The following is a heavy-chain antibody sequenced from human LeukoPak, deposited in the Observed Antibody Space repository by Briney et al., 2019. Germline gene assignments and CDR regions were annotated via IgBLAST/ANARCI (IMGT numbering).Heavy chain of an antibody. CDR3: ARDTRTAQGFDY. V-gene: IGHV4-39*07. J-gene: IGHJ4*02. CDR1: GDSISSSSYY. Sequence: SETLSLTCTVSGDSISSSSYYWDWIRQPPGKGLEWIGSIYYSGSTYYSPSLKSRVTISVDTSNNRFSLSLSAVTAADTAIYYCARDTRTAQGFDYWGQGTLVTVSS. D-gene: IGHD2-15*01. CDR2: IYYSGST.